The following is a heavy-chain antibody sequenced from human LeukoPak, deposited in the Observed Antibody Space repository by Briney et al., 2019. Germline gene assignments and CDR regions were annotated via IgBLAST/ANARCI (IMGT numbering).Heavy chain of an antibody. D-gene: IGHD5-24*01. V-gene: IGHV5-51*01. J-gene: IGHJ4*02. CDR2: IYPGDSDT. CDR3: ARQLGDGYNLLGGDY. Sequence: GESLKISCKGSGYSFTSYWIGWVRQMPGKGLEWMGIIYPGDSDTRYSPSFQGQVTISADKSISTAYLQWSSLKASDTAMYYCARQLGDGYNLLGGDYWGQGTLVTVSS. CDR1: GYSFTSYW.